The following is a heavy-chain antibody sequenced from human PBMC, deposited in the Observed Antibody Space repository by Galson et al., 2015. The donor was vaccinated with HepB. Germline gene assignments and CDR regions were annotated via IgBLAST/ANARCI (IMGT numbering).Heavy chain of an antibody. D-gene: IGHD3-22*01. J-gene: IGHJ4*02. V-gene: IGHV3-7*03. CDR1: GITFSIYW. CDR2: IKQDGSEK. Sequence: SLRLSCAASGITFSIYWMSWVRQAPGKGLEWVANIKQDGSEKYYVGSVKGRFTISRDNAKNSLYLQMNSLRAEDTAVYYCAKKDSSGYYPDYWGQGTLVTVSS. CDR3: AKKDSSGYYPDY.